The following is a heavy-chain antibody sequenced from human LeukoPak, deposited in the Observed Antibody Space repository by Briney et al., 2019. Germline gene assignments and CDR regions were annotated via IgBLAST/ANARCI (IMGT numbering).Heavy chain of an antibody. D-gene: IGHD3-10*01. J-gene: IGHJ5*02. CDR3: ARDDEEFGELSWFDP. V-gene: IGHV1-2*02. CDR1: GYTFTGYY. Sequence: ASVKVSCKTSGYTFTGYYMHWVRQAPGQGLEWMGWINPNSGGTNYAQKFQGRVTMTTERSTTTAYMELTSLRFDDTAVYYCARDDEEFGELSWFDPWGQGTLVTVSS. CDR2: INPNSGGT.